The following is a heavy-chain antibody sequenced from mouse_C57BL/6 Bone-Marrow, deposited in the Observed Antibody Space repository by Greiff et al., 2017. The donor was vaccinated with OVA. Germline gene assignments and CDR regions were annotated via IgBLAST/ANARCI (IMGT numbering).Heavy chain of an antibody. CDR2: ISSGGSYT. Sequence: EVQLQESGGDLVKPGGSLKLSCAASGFTFSSYGMSWVRQTPDKRLEWVATISSGGSYTYYPDSVKGRFTISRDNAKNTLYLQMSSLKSEDTAMYYCARHEVTTGFAYWGQGTLVTVSA. CDR3: ARHEVTTGFAY. V-gene: IGHV5-6*01. CDR1: GFTFSSYG. D-gene: IGHD2-2*01. J-gene: IGHJ3*01.